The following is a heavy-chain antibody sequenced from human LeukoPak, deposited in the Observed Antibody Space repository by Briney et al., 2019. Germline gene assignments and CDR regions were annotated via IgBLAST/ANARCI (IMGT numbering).Heavy chain of an antibody. D-gene: IGHD3-9*01. CDR1: GGSFSGYY. CDR3: ARGCERYFEWLFVAQSPYIDY. Sequence: SETLSLTCAVYGGSFSGYYWSWVRQPPGKGLEWIGEINHSGSTNYNPSLKSRVTISVDTPKNQFSLKLSSVIAADTAVYYCARGCERYFEWLFVAQSPYIDYWGQGTLVTVSS. V-gene: IGHV4-34*01. CDR2: INHSGST. J-gene: IGHJ4*02.